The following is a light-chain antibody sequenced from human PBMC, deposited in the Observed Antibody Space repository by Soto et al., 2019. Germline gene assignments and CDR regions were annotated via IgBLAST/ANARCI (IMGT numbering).Light chain of an antibody. CDR3: QQYDSSPLT. V-gene: IGKV3-20*01. J-gene: IGKJ4*01. CDR1: QSVTSNY. Sequence: EIVLTQSPGTLSVAPEERATLSCRASQSVTSNYLAWYQQRPGQAPRLLIYGASNRATGIPDRFSGSGSGKDFTLTISRLEPEDFAVYYCQQYDSSPLTFGGGTKVEIK. CDR2: GAS.